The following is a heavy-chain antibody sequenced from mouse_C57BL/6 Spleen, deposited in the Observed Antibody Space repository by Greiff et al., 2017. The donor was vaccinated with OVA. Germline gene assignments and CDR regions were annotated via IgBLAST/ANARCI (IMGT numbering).Heavy chain of an antibody. Sequence: QVQLQQPGAELVKPGASVKLSCKASGYTFTSYWMHWVKQRPGQGLEWIGMIHPNSGSTNYNEKFKSKATLTVDKSSSTAYMQLSSLTSEDSAVYDCARSYGSSYVDCWGKGTTLTVSS. CDR3: ARSYGSSYVDC. V-gene: IGHV1-64*01. CDR2: IHPNSGST. J-gene: IGHJ2*01. D-gene: IGHD1-1*01. CDR1: GYTFTSYW.